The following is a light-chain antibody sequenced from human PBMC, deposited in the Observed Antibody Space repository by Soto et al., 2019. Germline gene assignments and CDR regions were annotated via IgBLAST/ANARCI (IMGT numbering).Light chain of an antibody. V-gene: IGKV1-5*03. J-gene: IGKJ1*01. CDR2: KAS. CDR1: QRISTW. CDR3: QQYNSYLRT. Sequence: DIQMTQSPSTLSASVGDTVTITCRASQRISTWLAWYQQKPGKAPKLLIYKASNLESGVPSRFSGSGSGTEFTLTISRLQPEDFATYYCQQYNSYLRTFGQGTKVEIK.